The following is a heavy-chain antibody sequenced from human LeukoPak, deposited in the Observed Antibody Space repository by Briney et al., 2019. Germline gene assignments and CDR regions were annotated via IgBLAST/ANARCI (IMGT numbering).Heavy chain of an antibody. J-gene: IGHJ6*03. D-gene: IGHD3-10*01. CDR2: ISGSGGST. CDR1: GFTFSTYG. Sequence: GGSLRLSCAASGFTFSTYGMSWVRQAPGKGLEWVSAISGSGGSTYYADSVKGRFTISRDNSKNTLYLQMNSLRAEDTAVYYCAKGVTMVRGDYYYMDVWGKGTTVTVSS. CDR3: AKGVTMVRGDYYYMDV. V-gene: IGHV3-23*01.